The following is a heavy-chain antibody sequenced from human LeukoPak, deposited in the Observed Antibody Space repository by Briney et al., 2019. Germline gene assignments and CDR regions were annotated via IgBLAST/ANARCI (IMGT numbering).Heavy chain of an antibody. CDR3: ARQTGSGLFILP. D-gene: IGHD3/OR15-3a*01. CDR2: IYHSGST. J-gene: IGHJ4*02. CDR1: GYSISSGFY. V-gene: IGHV4-38-2*02. Sequence: PLETLSLTCTVSGYSISSGFYWGWIRPPPGKGLECIGSIYHSGSTYYNPSLKSRVTISVDTSKNQFSLKLTSVTAADTAVYYCARQTGSGLFILPGGQGTLVTVSS.